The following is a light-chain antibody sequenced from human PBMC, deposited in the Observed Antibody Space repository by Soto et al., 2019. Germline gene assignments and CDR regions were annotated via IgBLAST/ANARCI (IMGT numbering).Light chain of an antibody. Sequence: QSVLTQPPSVSGAPGQRVTISCTGSSSNIGDGYEEHWYQQLPRTAPKLLIYGNSNRPSGVTDRFSGSKSGTSASLAITGLQAEDEADYYCQSYDNSLSGMVFGGGTKVTVL. V-gene: IGLV1-40*01. J-gene: IGLJ2*01. CDR2: GNS. CDR3: QSYDNSLSGMV. CDR1: SSNIGDGYE.